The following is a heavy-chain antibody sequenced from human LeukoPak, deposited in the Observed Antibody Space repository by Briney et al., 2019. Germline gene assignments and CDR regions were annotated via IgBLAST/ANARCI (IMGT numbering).Heavy chain of an antibody. D-gene: IGHD2-15*01. CDR1: GGSISSGGYS. Sequence: SETLSLTYAVSGGSISSGGYSWSWIRQPPGKGLEWIGYIYHSGSTYYNPSLKSRVTISVDRSKNQFSLKLSSVTAADTAVYYCARYSSGGSCYYGMDVWGQGTTVTVSS. J-gene: IGHJ6*02. V-gene: IGHV4-30-2*01. CDR2: IYHSGST. CDR3: ARYSSGGSCYYGMDV.